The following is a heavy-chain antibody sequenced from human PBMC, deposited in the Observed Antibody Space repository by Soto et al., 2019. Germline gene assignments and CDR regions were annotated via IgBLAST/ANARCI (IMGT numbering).Heavy chain of an antibody. CDR1: GYTFTGYY. Sequence: ASVKVSCKASGYTFTGYYMHWVRQAPGQGLEWMGWINPNSGGTNYAQKFQGWVTMTRDTSISTAYMELSRLRSDDTAVYYCARGLSGSYYVPPDYWGQGTLVTVSS. D-gene: IGHD1-26*01. CDR2: INPNSGGT. V-gene: IGHV1-2*04. CDR3: ARGLSGSYYVPPDY. J-gene: IGHJ4*02.